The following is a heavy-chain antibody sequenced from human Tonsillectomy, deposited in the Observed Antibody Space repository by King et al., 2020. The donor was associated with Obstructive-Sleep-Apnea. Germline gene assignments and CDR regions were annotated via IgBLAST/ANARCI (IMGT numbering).Heavy chain of an antibody. CDR3: ARVFATFAHYDSSGYYFDY. CDR2: IIPIFCTA. J-gene: IGHJ4*02. CDR1: GCTFSSYS. Sequence: QLVQSGAEVKKPGSSVKVSCKASGCTFSSYSISWVRQAPGQGLEWMGGIIPIFCTANYAQKFQGRVTITADESTSTAYMELSSLRSEDTAVYYCARVFATFAHYDSSGYYFDYWGQGTLVTVSS. D-gene: IGHD3-22*01. V-gene: IGHV1-69*01.